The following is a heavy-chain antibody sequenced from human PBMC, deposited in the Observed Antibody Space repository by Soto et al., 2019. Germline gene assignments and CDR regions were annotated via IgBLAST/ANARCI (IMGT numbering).Heavy chain of an antibody. V-gene: IGHV3-53*01. CDR3: ARVDYGDYGWYCDL. CDR2: IYSGGAT. J-gene: IGHJ2*01. Sequence: EVQLVESGGNLIQPGGSLRLSCAASGFTVTNKYMTWVRQAPGKGLEWVSLIYSGGATSYAASVKGRFTISRDNSKDILYLQVNSLRAEDTAVYYCARVDYGDYGWYCDLWGRGTLVTVSS. D-gene: IGHD4-17*01. CDR1: GFTVTNKY.